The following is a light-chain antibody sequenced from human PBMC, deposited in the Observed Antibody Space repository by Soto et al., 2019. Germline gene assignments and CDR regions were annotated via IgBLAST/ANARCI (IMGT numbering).Light chain of an antibody. Sequence: RVAQSPSSLSACGGDRGTITCRASQGIISNLAWYQQKPGRAPKLLIFGASTLQSGVPSRFSGSGSGTDFTLTISSLQPEDFATYYCQQSYSTPIPFGQGTRLEIK. J-gene: IGKJ5*01. CDR1: QGIISN. V-gene: IGKV1-9*01. CDR2: GAS. CDR3: QQSYSTPIP.